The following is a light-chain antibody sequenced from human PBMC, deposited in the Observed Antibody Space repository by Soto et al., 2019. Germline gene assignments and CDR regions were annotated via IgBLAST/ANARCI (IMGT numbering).Light chain of an antibody. CDR2: EVN. J-gene: IGLJ3*02. CDR1: SSDIGGYNF. V-gene: IGLV2-8*01. CDR3: SSYAGTNNLGV. Sequence: QSVLTQPPSASGSRGQSVTISCTGTSSDIGGYNFVSWYQQHPGKAPKPIIYEVNKRPSGVPDRFSGSKSGNTASLTVSGLQADDEGDYYCSSYAGTNNLGVFGGGTKLTVL.